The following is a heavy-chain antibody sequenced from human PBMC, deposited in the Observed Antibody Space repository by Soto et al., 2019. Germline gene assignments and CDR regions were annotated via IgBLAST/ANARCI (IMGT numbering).Heavy chain of an antibody. J-gene: IGHJ2*01. V-gene: IGHV1-69*08. Sequence: QDQLVQSGAEVKKPGSSVKVSCKASGGTFSSHTLRWVRQAPGQGLEWMGRIIPALGTATYAQKFQGRVTITADESATTVYMELNSLRSEDTAVYYCARPDFGDYWYFDLWGRGTLFTVSS. CDR3: ARPDFGDYWYFDL. CDR2: IIPALGTA. CDR1: GGTFSSHT. D-gene: IGHD4-17*01.